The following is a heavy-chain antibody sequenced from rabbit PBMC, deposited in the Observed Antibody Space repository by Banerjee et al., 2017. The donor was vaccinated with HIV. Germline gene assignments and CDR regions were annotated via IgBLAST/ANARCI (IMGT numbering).Heavy chain of an antibody. D-gene: IGHD6-1*01. CDR3: ARSGYAVYGYFNL. CDR1: GFSFSIKYV. V-gene: IGHV1S40*01. Sequence: QSLEESGGDLVKPGASLPLTCTASGFSFSIKYVMCWVPQDPGKGLEWIACINPSRGNTVYASWAKGRFTNSKTSATTVTLQMTSLTAADTATYFCARSGYAVYGYFNLWGQGTLVTVS. CDR2: INPSRGNT. J-gene: IGHJ4*01.